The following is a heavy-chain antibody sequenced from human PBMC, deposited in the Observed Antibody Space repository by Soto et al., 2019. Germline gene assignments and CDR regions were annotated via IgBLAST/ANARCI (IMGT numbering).Heavy chain of an antibody. CDR3: TKDRTNIGGDNRHYYYGRDV. CDR1: GASISGNY. Sequence: QVQLQESGPGLVKPSGTLSLTCTVSGASISGNYWSWIRQPPGKGLEWIGYVDHSGSANYNPSLKIRVTISIETSNRQFSLNRRSVPAADTAVYYCTKDRTNIGGDNRHYYYGRDVWGQGTTVTVSS. CDR2: VDHSGSA. V-gene: IGHV4-59*01. D-gene: IGHD2-2*01. J-gene: IGHJ6*02.